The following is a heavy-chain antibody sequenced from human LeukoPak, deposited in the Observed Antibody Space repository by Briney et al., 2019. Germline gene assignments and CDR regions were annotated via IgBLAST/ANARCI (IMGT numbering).Heavy chain of an antibody. Sequence: GGSLRLSCAASGFTFSSYSMNWVRQAPGKGLEWVSSISSSSSYIYYADSVKGRFTISRDNAKNSLYLQMNSLRAEDTAVYYCAGRSGLAVGDYWGQGTLVTVSS. J-gene: IGHJ4*02. CDR2: ISSSSSYI. D-gene: IGHD3-3*01. CDR1: GFTFSSYS. CDR3: AGRSGLAVGDY. V-gene: IGHV3-21*01.